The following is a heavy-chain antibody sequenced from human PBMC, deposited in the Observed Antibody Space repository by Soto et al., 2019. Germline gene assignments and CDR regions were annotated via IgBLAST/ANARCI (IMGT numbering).Heavy chain of an antibody. CDR1: GYTFTSYY. CDR2: INPSGGST. V-gene: IGHV1-46*03. Sequence: ASVKVSCKASGYTFTSYYMHWVRQAPGQGLEWMGIINPSGGSTSYAQKFQGRVTMTRDTSTSTVYMELSSLRSEDTAVYYCARSDGHGSGTKPQNYYYYYMDVWGKGTTVTVSS. J-gene: IGHJ6*03. CDR3: ARSDGHGSGTKPQNYYYYYMDV. D-gene: IGHD3-10*01.